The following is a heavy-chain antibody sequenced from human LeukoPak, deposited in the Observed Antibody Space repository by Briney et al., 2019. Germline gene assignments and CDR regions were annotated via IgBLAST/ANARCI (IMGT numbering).Heavy chain of an antibody. CDR3: AKTTTGYSSGRYPGWPVDC. CDR2: ISGGGGGT. V-gene: IGHV3-23*01. J-gene: IGHJ4*02. CDR1: GFTFNSYA. Sequence: GGSLRLSCGASGFTFNSYAVSWVRQAPGKGLEWVSAISGGGGGTYCADSVKGRFTISRDNSKNTVYLQMNSLSTEDTAVYYCAKTTTGYSSGRYPGWPVDCWGQGTLVTVSS. D-gene: IGHD6-19*01.